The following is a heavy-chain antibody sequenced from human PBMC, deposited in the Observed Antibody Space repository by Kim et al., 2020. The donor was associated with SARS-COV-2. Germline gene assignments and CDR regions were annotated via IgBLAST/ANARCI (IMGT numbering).Heavy chain of an antibody. CDR1: GYTFISYA. Sequence: ASVKVSCKSSGYTFISYAMNWVRQAPGQGLEWMGWINTNTGNPTYAQGFTGRFVFSLDTSVSTAYLQISSLKAEDTAVYYCARGPNLIGLDPWGQGTLVTVSS. D-gene: IGHD3-16*02. V-gene: IGHV7-4-1*02. CDR3: ARGPNLIGLDP. J-gene: IGHJ5*02. CDR2: INTNTGNP.